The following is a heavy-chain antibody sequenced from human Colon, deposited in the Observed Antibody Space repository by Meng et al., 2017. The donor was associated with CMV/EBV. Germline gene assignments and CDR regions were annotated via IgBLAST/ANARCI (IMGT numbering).Heavy chain of an antibody. CDR1: GGSISSLSYY. CDR2: IYYTGGT. J-gene: IGHJ4*02. Sequence: GPGLAKPSETLPLTCTVSGGSISSLSYYWAWVRQPPGKGLEWIGSIYYTGGTFYSPSLKSRVTISIDTSKNHFSLKLNSVTAADTAMYYCTRETGGSSLAYWGQGILVTVSS. D-gene: IGHD6-13*01. V-gene: IGHV4-39*02. CDR3: TRETGGSSLAY.